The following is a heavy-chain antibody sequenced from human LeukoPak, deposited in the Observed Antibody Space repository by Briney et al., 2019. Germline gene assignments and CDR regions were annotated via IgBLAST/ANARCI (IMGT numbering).Heavy chain of an antibody. CDR3: AREIMYYYDSSGYSRDAFDI. CDR1: GYTFTSYY. J-gene: IGHJ3*02. D-gene: IGHD3-22*01. CDR2: INPSGGST. Sequence: ASVKVSCKASGYTFTSYYMHWVRQAPGQGLEWMEIINPSGGSTSYAQKFQGRVTMTRDTSTSTVYMELSSLRSEDTAVYYCAREIMYYYDSSGYSRDAFDIWGQGTMVTVPS. V-gene: IGHV1-46*01.